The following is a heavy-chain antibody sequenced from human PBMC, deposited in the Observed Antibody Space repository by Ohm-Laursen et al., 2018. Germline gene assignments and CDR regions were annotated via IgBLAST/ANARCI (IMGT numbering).Heavy chain of an antibody. CDR3: ARERGGSYFDS. J-gene: IGHJ4*02. CDR1: GFTFNTFT. Sequence: SLRLSCAASGFTFNTFTMNWVRQAPGKGLEWVSYINSRSSTMNYADSVKGRFAVSRDNARFSPYLQMNSLRVEDTAVYYCARERGGSYFDSWGQGTLVTVSS. CDR2: INSRSSTM. V-gene: IGHV3-48*01. D-gene: IGHD1-26*01.